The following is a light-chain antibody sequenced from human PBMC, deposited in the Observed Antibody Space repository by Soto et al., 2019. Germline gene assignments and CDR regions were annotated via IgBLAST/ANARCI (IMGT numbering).Light chain of an antibody. V-gene: IGLV1-44*01. CDR3: AAWDVRFVV. CDR1: RSSIGTNT. CDR2: SDN. Sequence: QSVLTQPPSASGTPGQRVTISCSGSRSSIGTNTVTWYQQLPGTAPKLLIYSDNQRPPVVPDWFSGSKSGTSASLAISARQSDDEAAYYCAAWDVRFVVFGGGTKLTVL. J-gene: IGLJ2*01.